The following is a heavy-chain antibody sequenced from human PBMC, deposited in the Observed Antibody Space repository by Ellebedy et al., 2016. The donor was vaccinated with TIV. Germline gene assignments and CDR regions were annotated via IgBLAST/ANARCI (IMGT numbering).Heavy chain of an antibody. CDR2: ITGLGNNA. D-gene: IGHD5-18*01. V-gene: IGHV3-23*01. Sequence: GGSLRLSCAASGFTFDSYAMNWVRQPPGKGLEWVSSITGLGNNAYFAYSVKGRFSISRHNSKNSLYMQMNSLRVEDTAVYYCAKRRGYNYDDHAFDIWGQGTVVTVSS. J-gene: IGHJ3*02. CDR3: AKRRGYNYDDHAFDI. CDR1: GFTFDSYA.